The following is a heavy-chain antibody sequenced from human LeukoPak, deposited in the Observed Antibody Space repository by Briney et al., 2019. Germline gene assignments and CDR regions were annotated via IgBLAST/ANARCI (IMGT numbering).Heavy chain of an antibody. Sequence: ASVKVSCKASGYTFTGYYMHWVRQAPGQGLEWMGWINPNSGGTNYAQKFQGRVTMTRDTSISTAYMELSRLRSDDTAVYYCARERIAAAELDYWGQGTLVTVSS. CDR1: GYTFTGYY. CDR3: ARERIAAAELDY. V-gene: IGHV1-2*02. CDR2: INPNSGGT. D-gene: IGHD6-13*01. J-gene: IGHJ4*02.